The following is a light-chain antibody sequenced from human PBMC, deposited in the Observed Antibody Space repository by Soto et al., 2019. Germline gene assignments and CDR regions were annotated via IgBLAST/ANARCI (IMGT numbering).Light chain of an antibody. J-gene: IGKJ3*01. CDR3: QKRNNWPTA. CDR1: ESVSSK. V-gene: IGKV3-15*01. CDR2: DTS. Sequence: DIVLTQSPATLSVSPGDRATLSCRASESVSSKLVWYQKKPGQAPRLLIYDTSTRATGIPDRFSGSGSGTEFTLTISSLKSEDFAVYYCQKRNNWPTAFGPGTKVDIK.